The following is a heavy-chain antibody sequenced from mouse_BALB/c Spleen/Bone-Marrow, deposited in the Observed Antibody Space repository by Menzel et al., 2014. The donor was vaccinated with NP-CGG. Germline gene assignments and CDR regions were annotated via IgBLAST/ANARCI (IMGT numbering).Heavy chain of an antibody. D-gene: IGHD1-1*02. CDR1: GYSFTDYT. CDR3: ARAGWYDY. V-gene: IGHV1-22*01. Sequence: VQLKHSGPELVKPGSSVKMSCKTSGYSFTDYTIHWVKQSHGKSLEWIGNFNPNNGGTNYNQKFKDKATLTVDKSSRTAYMEFRSLTFEDSAVYYCARAGWYDYWGQGTTLTVSS. CDR2: FNPNNGGT. J-gene: IGHJ2*01.